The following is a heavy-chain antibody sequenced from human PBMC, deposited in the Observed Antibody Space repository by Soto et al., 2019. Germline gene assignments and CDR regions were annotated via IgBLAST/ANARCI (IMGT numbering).Heavy chain of an antibody. D-gene: IGHD6-19*01. J-gene: IGHJ3*02. CDR2: IIPIFGTA. CDR3: ARELIAVAGDDAFDI. Sequence: ASVKVSCKASGGTFSSYAISWVRQAPGQGLEWMGGIIPIFGTANYAQKFQGRVTITADESTSTAYMELSSLRSEDTAVYYCARELIAVAGDDAFDIWGQGTMVTVSS. V-gene: IGHV1-69*13. CDR1: GGTFSSYA.